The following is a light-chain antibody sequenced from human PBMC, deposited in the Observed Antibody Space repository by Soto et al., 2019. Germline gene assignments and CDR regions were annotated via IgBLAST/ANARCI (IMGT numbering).Light chain of an antibody. J-gene: IGKJ1*01. CDR2: EAS. CDR3: QQYNRRWT. CDR1: QSISSW. Sequence: DIQMTQSPSILSASVGDRVTISCRASQSISSWLAWYQQKPGKAPKLLIFEASKLRSGVPSRFSGSGSGTEFILTISSLQPDDFATYYCQQYNRRWTFGQGTKVEIK. V-gene: IGKV1-5*03.